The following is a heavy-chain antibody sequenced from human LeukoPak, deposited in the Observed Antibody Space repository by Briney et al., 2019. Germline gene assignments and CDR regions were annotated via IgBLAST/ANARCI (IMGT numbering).Heavy chain of an antibody. J-gene: IGHJ4*02. Sequence: GGSLRLSCAASGFTFSSYSMNWVGQAPGKGLEWVSYISSSSSTIYYADSVKGRFTISRDKAKTSLYLQMNSLRAEDTAVYYCAKDRDLEMATSQLIDYWGQGTLVTVSS. CDR2: ISSSSSTI. V-gene: IGHV3-48*01. CDR1: GFTFSSYS. CDR3: AKDRDLEMATSQLIDY. D-gene: IGHD5-24*01.